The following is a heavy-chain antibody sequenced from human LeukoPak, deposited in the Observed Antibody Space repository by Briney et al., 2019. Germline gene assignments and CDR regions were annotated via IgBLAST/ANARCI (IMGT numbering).Heavy chain of an antibody. CDR2: INPNSGGT. J-gene: IGHJ3*02. V-gene: IGHV1-2*02. Sequence: GASVKISCKASGYTFTGYYMHWVRQAPGQGLEWMGWINPNSGGTKYAEKFQGRVIMTRDTSISTAYMEMSRLRSDDTAVYYCARFFDGSGGYYLDHAFDIWGQGTMVTVSS. CDR1: GYTFTGYY. D-gene: IGHD3-10*01. CDR3: ARFFDGSGGYYLDHAFDI.